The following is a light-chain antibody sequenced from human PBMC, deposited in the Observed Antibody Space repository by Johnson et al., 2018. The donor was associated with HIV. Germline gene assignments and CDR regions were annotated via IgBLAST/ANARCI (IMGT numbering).Light chain of an antibody. V-gene: IGLV1-51*02. CDR2: ENN. CDR3: GTWDNSLSTGGV. J-gene: IGLJ1*01. CDR1: SSNIGNNY. Sequence: QSVLTQSPSVSAAPGQKVTISCSGSSSNIGNNYVSWYQQLPGTAPKLLMYENNKRPSGIPDRLSGSKSGTSATLGITGLQTGDEADYYCGTWDNSLSTGGVFGTGTKVTVI.